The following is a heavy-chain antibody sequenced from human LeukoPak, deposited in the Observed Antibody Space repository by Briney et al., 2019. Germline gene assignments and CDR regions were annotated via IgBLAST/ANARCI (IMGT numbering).Heavy chain of an antibody. D-gene: IGHD2-2*01. CDR3: AKASSTSPDYYFDY. Sequence: GGSLRLSCAASGFTFDDYAMHWVRQAPGKGLEWVSGISWNSGSIAYADSVKGRFTISRDNAKNSLYLQMNSLRAEDMALYYCAKASSTSPDYYFDYWGQGTLVTVSS. J-gene: IGHJ4*02. V-gene: IGHV3-9*03. CDR1: GFTFDDYA. CDR2: ISWNSGSI.